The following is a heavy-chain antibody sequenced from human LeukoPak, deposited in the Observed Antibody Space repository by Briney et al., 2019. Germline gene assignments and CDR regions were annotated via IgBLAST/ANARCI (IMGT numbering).Heavy chain of an antibody. CDR3: ARVHYYDSSGSHGTTWDAFDI. CDR2: VSDRGGIT. D-gene: IGHD3-22*01. V-gene: IGHV3-23*01. J-gene: IGHJ3*02. Sequence: GGSLRLSCAASGFTFSTYAMSWVRQAPGKGLEWVSAVSDRGGITYYADSVKGRFTISRDNAKNSLYLQMNSLRAEDTAVYYCARVHYYDSSGSHGTTWDAFDIWGQGTMVTVSS. CDR1: GFTFSTYA.